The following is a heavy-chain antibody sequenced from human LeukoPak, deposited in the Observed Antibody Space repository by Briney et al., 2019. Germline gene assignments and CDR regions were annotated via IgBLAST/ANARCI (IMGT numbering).Heavy chain of an antibody. Sequence: PGGSLRLSCAASGFTIGTNYQSWVRQAPGKGLEWVSVIYSGGNTYSADSVKGRFTISRGNSKNTLYLQMNSLRVEDTAVYYCASNGGNSGIFLQLDYWGQGTLVTVSS. V-gene: IGHV3-66*02. CDR3: ASNGGNSGIFLQLDY. CDR2: IYSGGNT. D-gene: IGHD7-27*01. CDR1: GFTIGTNY. J-gene: IGHJ4*02.